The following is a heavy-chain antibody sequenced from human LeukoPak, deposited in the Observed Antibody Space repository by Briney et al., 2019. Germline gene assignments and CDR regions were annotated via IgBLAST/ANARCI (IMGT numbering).Heavy chain of an antibody. CDR2: IYSGGTT. J-gene: IGHJ4*02. D-gene: IGHD3-16*01. CDR1: GFTVSGNC. V-gene: IGHV3-53*01. Sequence: GGSLRLSCAVSGFTVSGNCMSWVRQAPGKGLEWVSLIYSGGTTYYADSVKGRFTISRDNSKNTLYLQMNGLRAEDTAVYYCARVQGGDWGQGTLVTVSS. CDR3: ARVQGGD.